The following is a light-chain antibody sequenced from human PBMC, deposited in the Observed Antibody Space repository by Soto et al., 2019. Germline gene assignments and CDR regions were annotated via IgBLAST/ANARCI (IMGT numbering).Light chain of an antibody. Sequence: QSVLTQPPSVSGAPGQRVTISCTGSSSNIGAHYDVHWYQQLPGTAPKLLIYGNSNRPSGVPDRFSGSKSGTSASLAITGLQAEDEADYYCQSYDSSRSGPLVFGGGTKVTVL. J-gene: IGLJ2*01. CDR2: GNS. V-gene: IGLV1-40*01. CDR3: QSYDSSRSGPLV. CDR1: SSNIGAHYD.